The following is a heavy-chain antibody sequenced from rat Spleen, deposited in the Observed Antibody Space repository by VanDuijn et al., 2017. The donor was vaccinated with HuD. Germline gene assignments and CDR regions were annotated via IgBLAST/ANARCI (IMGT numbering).Heavy chain of an antibody. CDR2: ISTGGGNT. J-gene: IGHJ1*01. CDR3: ARGDYGYTYWYFDF. Sequence: EVQLVESGGGLVQPGRSLKLSCAASGFTFSNYGMHWCRQAPTKGLEWVASISTGGGNTYYRDSVKGRFTISRDNAKNTQYLQMDSRRSEDTATYYCARGDYGYTYWYFDFWGPGTMVTVSS. CDR1: GFTFSNYG. D-gene: IGHD1-9*01. V-gene: IGHV5S13*01.